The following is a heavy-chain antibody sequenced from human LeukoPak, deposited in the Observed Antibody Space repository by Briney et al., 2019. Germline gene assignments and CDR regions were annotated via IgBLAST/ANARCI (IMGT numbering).Heavy chain of an antibody. CDR3: ARDRAAAGTGYMDV. CDR2: ISAYNGNT. CDR1: GYTFTSYG. J-gene: IGHJ6*03. D-gene: IGHD6-13*01. V-gene: IGHV1-18*01. Sequence: ASVKVSCKASGYTFTSYGISWVRQAPGQGLEWMGWISAYNGNTNYAQKLQGRVTMTTDTSTSTAYMELRSLRSDDTAVYYCARDRAAAGTGYMDVWGKGTTVTVSS.